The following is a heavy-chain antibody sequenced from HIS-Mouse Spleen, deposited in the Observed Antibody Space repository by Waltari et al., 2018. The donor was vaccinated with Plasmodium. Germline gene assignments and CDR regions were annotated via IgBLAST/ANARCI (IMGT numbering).Heavy chain of an antibody. CDR1: GGSISSRNYY. D-gene: IGHD1-26*01. Sequence: QLQLQESCPGLVKPSATLSLTCPVSGGSISSRNYYWCWIRQPPGKGLEWSGSIYYSGSTYYNPSLKSRVTISVDTSKNQFSLKLSSVTAADTAVYYCARRGGSYYYFDYWGQGTLVTVSS. V-gene: IGHV4-39*01. CDR3: ARRGGSYYYFDY. J-gene: IGHJ4*02. CDR2: IYYSGST.